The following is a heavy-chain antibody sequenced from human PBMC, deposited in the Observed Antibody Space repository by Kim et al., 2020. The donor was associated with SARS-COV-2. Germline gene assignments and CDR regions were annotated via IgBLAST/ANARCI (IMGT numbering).Heavy chain of an antibody. D-gene: IGHD4-17*01. J-gene: IGHJ6*02. CDR1: GFTFSSYS. CDR2: ISSSSSYI. V-gene: IGHV3-21*01. CDR3: ARDPYGGGLFYYYYGIDV. Sequence: GGSLRLSCAASGFTFSSYSMNWVRQAPGKGLEWVSSISSSSSYIYYADSVKGRFTISRDNAKNSLYLQMNSLRAEDTAVYYCARDPYGGGLFYYYYGIDVWGQGTTVTVSS.